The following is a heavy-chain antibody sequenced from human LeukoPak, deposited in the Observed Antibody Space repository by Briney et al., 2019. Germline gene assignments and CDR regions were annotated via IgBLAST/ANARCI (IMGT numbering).Heavy chain of an antibody. CDR1: GGSISSGSYY. CDR2: IYTSGST. V-gene: IGHV4-61*02. J-gene: IGHJ6*03. Sequence: SETLSLTCTVSGGSISSGSYYWSWIRQPAGKGLEWIGRIYTSGSTNYNPSLKSRVTISVDTSKNQFSLKLSSVTAADTAVYYCARIVGATEPGYYYYYMDVWGKGTTVTVSS. D-gene: IGHD1-26*01. CDR3: ARIVGATEPGYYYYYMDV.